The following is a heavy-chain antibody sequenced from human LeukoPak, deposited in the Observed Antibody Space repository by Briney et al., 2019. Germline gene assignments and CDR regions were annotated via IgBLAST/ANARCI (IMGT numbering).Heavy chain of an antibody. CDR2: LYPSGNN. Sequence: SETLSLTCTVSGGSIRSSNNYWGWIRQPPGKGLEWIGSLYPSGNNYYNLSLRGRVTISVDRSNIQFSLKLSSGTAADTAVDYCAMRYCRGNSCHFLPEYWDRGTLVTVSS. CDR3: AMRYCRGNSCHFLPEY. V-gene: IGHV4-39*01. D-gene: IGHD2-2*01. J-gene: IGHJ4*02. CDR1: GGSIRSSNNY.